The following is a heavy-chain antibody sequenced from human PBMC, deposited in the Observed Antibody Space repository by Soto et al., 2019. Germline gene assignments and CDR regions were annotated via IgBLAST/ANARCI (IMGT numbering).Heavy chain of an antibody. CDR3: VGEVGFQLIY. D-gene: IGHD2-2*01. V-gene: IGHV3-48*01. CDR1: GFTFSNHS. CDR2: ITSSSVT. J-gene: IGHJ4*02. Sequence: EVQLVESGGGLVQPGESLRLSCAASGFTFSNHSMNWVRQAPGKGLEWISYITSSSVTMYADSVKGRFTISRDNAKNSLYLQMNSLRAEDTAVYFCVGEVGFQLIYWGQGTLVTVSS.